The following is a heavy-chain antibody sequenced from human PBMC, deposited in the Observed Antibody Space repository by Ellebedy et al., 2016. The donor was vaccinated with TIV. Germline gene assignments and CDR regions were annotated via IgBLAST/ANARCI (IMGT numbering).Heavy chain of an antibody. CDR1: GFSLTTDGMC. CDR2: IDWDDDE. CDR3: ARMIRAVARKSSSSTDYGMDV. Sequence: SGPTLVKPTQTLTLTCAFSGFSLTTDGMCVSWIRQPSGKALEWLARIDWDDDEFYRTSLKTRLTISKDTSKNQVVLRVTNMDPDDTATYYCARMIRAVARKSSSSTDYGMDVWGPGTTVTVSS. D-gene: IGHD6-19*01. J-gene: IGHJ6*02. V-gene: IGHV2-70*17.